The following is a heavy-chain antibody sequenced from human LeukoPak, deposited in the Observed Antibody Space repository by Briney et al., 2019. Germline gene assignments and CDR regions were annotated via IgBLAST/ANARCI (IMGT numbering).Heavy chain of an antibody. J-gene: IGHJ4*02. D-gene: IGHD5-18*01. CDR3: ARVGGRYSPIGY. CDR1: GFTFSSYW. Sequence: GGSLRLSCAASGFTFSSYWMSCVRQAPGKGLEWVASIKQDGCEKYYVDSVKGRFTISRDNAKNSLYLQMNSLRAEDTAVYYCARVGGRYSPIGYWGQGTLVTVSS. CDR2: IKQDGCEK. V-gene: IGHV3-7*01.